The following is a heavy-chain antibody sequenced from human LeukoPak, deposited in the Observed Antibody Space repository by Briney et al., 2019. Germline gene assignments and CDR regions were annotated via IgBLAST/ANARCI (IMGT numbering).Heavy chain of an antibody. CDR1: GFTFSSYW. CDR3: ARDGGYFDWLPTFDY. V-gene: IGHV3-7*01. Sequence: GGPLRLSCAASGFTFSSYWMSWVRQAPGKGLEWVANIKQDGSEKYYVDSVKGRFTISRDNAKNSLYLQMNSLRAGDTAVYYCARDGGYFDWLPTFDYWGQGTLVTVSS. J-gene: IGHJ4*02. CDR2: IKQDGSEK. D-gene: IGHD3-9*01.